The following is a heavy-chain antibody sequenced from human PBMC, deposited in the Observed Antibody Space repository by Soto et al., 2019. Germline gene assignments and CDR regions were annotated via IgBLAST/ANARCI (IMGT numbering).Heavy chain of an antibody. D-gene: IGHD4-17*01. J-gene: IGHJ4*02. CDR3: ARQMVTVSVYGDYHFDY. Sequence: QVQLVQSGAEVRKPGASVIVSCKTSGYPFTSYYIHWVRQAPGQGLEWVGIVHPNGGSTNYAQNFQVRVTMTTDTSTITVYMELHRLRSDETAVHYCARQMVTVSVYGDYHFDYWGQGTLVTVSS. V-gene: IGHV1-46*01. CDR2: VHPNGGST. CDR1: GYPFTSYY.